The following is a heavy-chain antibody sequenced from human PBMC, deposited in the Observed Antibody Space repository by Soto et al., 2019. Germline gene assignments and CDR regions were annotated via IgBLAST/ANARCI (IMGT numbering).Heavy chain of an antibody. CDR1: GYTFTSYG. CDR3: ARDQDYDSSGYPKVMYY. CDR2: ISAYNGNT. D-gene: IGHD3-22*01. V-gene: IGHV1-18*01. Sequence: GASVKVSCKASGYTFTSYGISWVRQAPGQGLEWMGWISAYNGNTNYAQKLQGRVTMTTDTSTSTAYMELRSLRSDDTAVYYCARDQDYDSSGYPKVMYYWGQGTLVTVSS. J-gene: IGHJ4*02.